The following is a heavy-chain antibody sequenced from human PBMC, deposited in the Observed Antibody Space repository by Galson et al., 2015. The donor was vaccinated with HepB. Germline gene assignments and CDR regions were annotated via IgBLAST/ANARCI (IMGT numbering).Heavy chain of an antibody. CDR1: GGSISSYY. J-gene: IGHJ4*02. Sequence: LSLTCTVSGGSISSYYWSWIRQPPGKGLEWIGYIYYSGSTNYNPSLKSRVTISVDTSKNQFSLKLSSVTAADTAVYYCARAARPLWDFDYWGQGTLVTVSS. CDR2: IYYSGST. D-gene: IGHD6-6*01. CDR3: ARAARPLWDFDY. V-gene: IGHV4-59*01.